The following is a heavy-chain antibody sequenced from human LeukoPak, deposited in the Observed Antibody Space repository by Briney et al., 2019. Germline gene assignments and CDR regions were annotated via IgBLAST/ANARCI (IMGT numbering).Heavy chain of an antibody. D-gene: IGHD3-22*01. Sequence: ASVKVSCKASGYTFTGYYMHWVRQAHGQGLEWMGLMNPNSGNTGYAQKFQGRVTMTRNTSISTAYMELGSLRSEDTAVYYCARVYDSSGYYYSTFDYWGQGTLVTVSS. CDR3: ARVYDSSGYYYSTFDY. J-gene: IGHJ4*02. V-gene: IGHV1-8*02. CDR1: GYTFTGYY. CDR2: MNPNSGNT.